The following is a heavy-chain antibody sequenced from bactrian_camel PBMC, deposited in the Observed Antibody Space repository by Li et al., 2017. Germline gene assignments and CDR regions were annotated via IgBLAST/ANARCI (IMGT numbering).Heavy chain of an antibody. D-gene: IGHD3*01. Sequence: VQLVESGGGLVQPGGSLRLSCAGSGFTFSSHYMTWVRQAPGKGLEWVSAITGGDGRKFYADSVNGRFTAYLDNAKNAMYLQMDSLRPGDSAVYYCVRDQAMNWGQGTQVTVS. CDR2: ITGGDGRK. CDR3: VRDQAMN. CDR1: GFTFSSHY. J-gene: IGHJ4*01. V-gene: IGHV3S40*01.